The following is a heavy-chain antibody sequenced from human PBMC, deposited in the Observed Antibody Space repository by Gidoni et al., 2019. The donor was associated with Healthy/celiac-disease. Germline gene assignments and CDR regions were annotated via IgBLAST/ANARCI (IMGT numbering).Heavy chain of an antibody. D-gene: IGHD2-2*01. J-gene: IGHJ2*01. V-gene: IGHV4-61*01. CDR2: IYYSGST. Sequence: QVQLQESGPGLVKPSETLSLTRTVSGGSVLRGSYYWSWIRQPPGQGLDWIGYIYYSGSTNYNPSIKRRVTISVDTSKNQFSLKLSSVTAADTAVYYCARVPIVVVPAALDWYFDLWGRDTLVTVSS. CDR3: ARVPIVVVPAALDWYFDL. CDR1: GGSVLRGSYY.